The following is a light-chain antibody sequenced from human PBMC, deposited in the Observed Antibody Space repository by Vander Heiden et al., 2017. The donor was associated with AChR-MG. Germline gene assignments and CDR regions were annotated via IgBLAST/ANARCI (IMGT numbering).Light chain of an antibody. CDR3: QQDNNWPPAFT. CDR2: GAS. V-gene: IGKV3-15*01. Sequence: EIVMTQSPATLSVSPGERATLSCRASQSVSSNLAWYQQKPGQAPRLLIYGASTRATGIPARFSGSGSGTEFTLTISSLQSEDFAVYYCQQDNNWPPAFTLGHGTKWISN. J-gene: IGKJ3*01. CDR1: QSVSSN.